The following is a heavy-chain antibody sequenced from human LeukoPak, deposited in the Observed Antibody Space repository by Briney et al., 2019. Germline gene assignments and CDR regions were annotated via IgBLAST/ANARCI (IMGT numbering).Heavy chain of an antibody. J-gene: IGHJ3*02. D-gene: IGHD2-15*01. CDR1: GFTFSSYA. V-gene: IGHV3-30*04. CDR3: ARDYCSGGSCYLSWEMYDNAHDAFDI. CDR2: ISYDGSNK. Sequence: GRSLRLSCAASGFTFSSYAMHWVRQAPGKGLEWVAVISYDGSNKYYADSVKGRFTISRDNSKNTLYLQMNSLRAEDTAVYYCARDYCSGGSCYLSWEMYDNAHDAFDIWGQGTMVTVSS.